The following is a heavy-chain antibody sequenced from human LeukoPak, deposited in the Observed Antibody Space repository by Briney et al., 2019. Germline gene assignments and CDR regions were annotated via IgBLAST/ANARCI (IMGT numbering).Heavy chain of an antibody. CDR2: INWNGGST. D-gene: IGHD6-19*01. CDR3: AKDMGSGSSGWYYFDY. V-gene: IGHV3-20*04. CDR1: GFTVSSNY. Sequence: PGGSLRLSCAASGFTVSSNYMSWVRHAPGKGLEWVSGINWNGGSTGYADSVKGRFTISRDNAKNSLYLQMNSLRAEDTALYYCAKDMGSGSSGWYYFDYWGQGTLVTVSS. J-gene: IGHJ4*02.